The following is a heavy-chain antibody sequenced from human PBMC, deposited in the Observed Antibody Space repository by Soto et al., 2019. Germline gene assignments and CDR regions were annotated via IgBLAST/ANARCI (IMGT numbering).Heavy chain of an antibody. CDR3: AKDITYDSSAYDS. D-gene: IGHD3-22*01. CDR2: ISGGGNPT. Sequence: EVQLLESGGGLVQPVGSLRLSCAASGFTFSRFGMSWVRQAPGKGLEWVSGISGGGNPTYYSDSVKGRFTISRDSAKNTLYLQMNSLRPEDTAVYYCAKDITYDSSAYDSWGQGTLVTVSS. J-gene: IGHJ4*02. V-gene: IGHV3-23*01. CDR1: GFTFSRFG.